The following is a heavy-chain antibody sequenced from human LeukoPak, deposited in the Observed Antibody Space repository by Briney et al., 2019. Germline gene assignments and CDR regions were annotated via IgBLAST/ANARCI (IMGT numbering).Heavy chain of an antibody. V-gene: IGHV3-30-3*01. J-gene: IGHJ4*02. CDR2: ISYDGATK. D-gene: IGHD7-27*01. Sequence: PGGSLRLSCAASGFTFSSYSMHWVRQAPGKGLEWVAVISYDGATKHYADSVKGRFIVSRDNSKNMLYVEMNSLRVEDTAVYYCAREDPPLRLGNYFDSWGMGALVAVSS. CDR3: AREDPPLRLGNYFDS. CDR1: GFTFSSYS.